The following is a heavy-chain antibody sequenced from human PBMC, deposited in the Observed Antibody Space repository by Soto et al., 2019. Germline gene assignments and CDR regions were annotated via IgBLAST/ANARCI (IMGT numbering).Heavy chain of an antibody. Sequence: GGSLRLSCAASGFTFSSYGMHWVRQAPGKGLEWVAVIWYDGSNKYYADSVKGRFTISRDNSKNTLYLQMNSLRAEDTAVYYCARLDYGGNSGYFQHWGQGTLVTVSS. CDR3: ARLDYGGNSGYFQH. V-gene: IGHV3-33*01. J-gene: IGHJ1*01. D-gene: IGHD4-17*01. CDR1: GFTFSSYG. CDR2: IWYDGSNK.